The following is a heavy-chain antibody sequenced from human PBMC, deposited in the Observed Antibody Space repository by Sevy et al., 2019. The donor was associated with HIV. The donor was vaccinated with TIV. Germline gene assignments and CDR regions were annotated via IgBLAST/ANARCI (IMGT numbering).Heavy chain of an antibody. Sequence: SETLSLICTVSGGSITSLYWNWIRQPPGKGLEWIANIYYNGHINYNPSLKSRVTLSLDTSKNQFSLRLSSVTAADTAMYYCAGENAWGRGYSWVQGTLVTVSS. V-gene: IGHV4-59*08. CDR2: IYYNGHI. J-gene: IGHJ4*02. CDR1: GGSITSLY. CDR3: AGENAWGRGYS. D-gene: IGHD1-26*01.